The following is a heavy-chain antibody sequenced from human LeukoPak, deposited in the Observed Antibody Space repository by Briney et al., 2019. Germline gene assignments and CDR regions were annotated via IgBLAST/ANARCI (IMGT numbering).Heavy chain of an antibody. D-gene: IGHD2-15*01. CDR1: GGTFSSYT. V-gene: IGHV1-69*04. CDR2: IIPILDIT. J-gene: IGHJ6*02. CDR3: ARDGVVVVSPTIYYYYYGMDV. Sequence: GASVKVSCKASGGTFSSYTISWVRQAPGQGLEWMGRIIPILDITNYAQKFQGRVTITADKSTSTAYMELSSLRSEDTAVYYWARDGVVVVSPTIYYYYYGMDVWGQGTTVTVSS.